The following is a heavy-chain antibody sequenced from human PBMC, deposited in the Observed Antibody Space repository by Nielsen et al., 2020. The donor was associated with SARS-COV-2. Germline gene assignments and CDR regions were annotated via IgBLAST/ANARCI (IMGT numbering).Heavy chain of an antibody. V-gene: IGHV4-39*02. Sequence: SETLSLTCTVSGGSIDSPSYYWGWIRQPPGKGLEWIGTIYYSGSTYGNPSLESRVTMSVDTSKNHFSLKLTSVTAADTAVYFCVRRVRFYEANAAYHYFFLDVWGKGATVIVSS. CDR1: GGSIDSPSYY. CDR3: VRRVRFYEANAAYHYFFLDV. J-gene: IGHJ6*03. CDR2: IYYSGST. D-gene: IGHD3-16*01.